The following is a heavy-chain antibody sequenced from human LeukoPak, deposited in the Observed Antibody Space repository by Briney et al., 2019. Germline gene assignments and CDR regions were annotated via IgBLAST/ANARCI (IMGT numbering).Heavy chain of an antibody. D-gene: IGHD6-13*01. Sequence: SVKVSCKASGGTFSSYAISWVRQAPGQGLEWMGGIIPIFGTANYAQKFQGRVTITADESTSTAYMELSSLRSEDTAVYYCASGGATYSSSWNENYYYYYGMDVWGKGTTVTVSS. CDR2: IIPIFGTA. J-gene: IGHJ6*04. V-gene: IGHV1-69*01. CDR3: ASGGATYSSSWNENYYYYYGMDV. CDR1: GGTFSSYA.